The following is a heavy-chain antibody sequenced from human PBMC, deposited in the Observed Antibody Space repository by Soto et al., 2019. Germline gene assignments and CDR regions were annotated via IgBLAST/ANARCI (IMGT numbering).Heavy chain of an antibody. CDR3: AGVPRLRGAAFDI. CDR1: GGSISSSNW. CDR2: IYHSGST. V-gene: IGHV4-4*02. Sequence: QVQLQESGPGLVKPSGTLSLTCAVSGGSISSSNWWSWVRQPPGKGLEWLGEIYHSGSTNYNPSLKSRVTIAVDKSKHHFSLKLSSVTAADTAVYYCAGVPRLRGAAFDIWGQGTMVTVSS. J-gene: IGHJ3*02. D-gene: IGHD4-17*01.